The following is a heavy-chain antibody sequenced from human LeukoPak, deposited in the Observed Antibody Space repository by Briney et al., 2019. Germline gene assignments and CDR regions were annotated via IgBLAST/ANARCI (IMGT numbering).Heavy chain of an antibody. J-gene: IGHJ4*02. CDR1: GFTFSSYS. Sequence: PGGSLRLSCAASGFTFSSYSMNWVRQAPGKGLEWVSSISSSSSYIYYADSVKGRFTISRDNAKNSLYLQMNSLRAEDTAAHYCARESYYGGNSDYWGQGTLVTVSS. CDR3: ARESYYGGNSDY. D-gene: IGHD4-23*01. V-gene: IGHV3-21*01. CDR2: ISSSSSYI.